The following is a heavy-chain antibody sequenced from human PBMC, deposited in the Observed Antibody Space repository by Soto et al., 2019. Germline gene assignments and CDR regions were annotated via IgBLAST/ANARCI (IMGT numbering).Heavy chain of an antibody. Sequence: ASVKVSCKASGYTFTSYGIGWVRQAPGQGLEWMGWISAYNGNTNYAQKLQGRVTMTADTSTSTAYMELRSLRSDDTAVYYCARARVTMIVVVITIDYYYYGMDVWGQ. V-gene: IGHV1-18*01. CDR3: ARARVTMIVVVITIDYYYYGMDV. CDR1: GYTFTSYG. CDR2: ISAYNGNT. J-gene: IGHJ6*02. D-gene: IGHD3-22*01.